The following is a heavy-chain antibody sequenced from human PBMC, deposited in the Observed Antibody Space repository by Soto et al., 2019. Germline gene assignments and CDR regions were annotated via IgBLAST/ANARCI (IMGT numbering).Heavy chain of an antibody. V-gene: IGHV1-58*01. J-gene: IGHJ4*02. CDR3: AATPYSSSWYDNFDY. CDR2: IVVGSGNT. D-gene: IGHD6-13*01. CDR1: GFTFTSSA. Sequence: SVKVSCKASGFTFTSSAVQWVRQARGQRLEWIGWIVVGSGNTNYAQKFQERVTITRDMSTSTAYMGLSSLRSEDTAVYYCAATPYSSSWYDNFDYWGQGTLVTVSS.